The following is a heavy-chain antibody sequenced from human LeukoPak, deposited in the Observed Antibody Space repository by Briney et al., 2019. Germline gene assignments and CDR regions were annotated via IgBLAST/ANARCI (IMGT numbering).Heavy chain of an antibody. V-gene: IGHV3-21*04. J-gene: IGHJ4*02. CDR3: AKATGTFYYFDY. CDR1: GFTFSSYS. CDR2: ISSSSSYI. Sequence: GGSLRLSCAASGFTFSSYSMNWVRQAPGKGLEWVSSISSSSSYIYYADSVKGRFTISRDNSKNTLYLQMNSLRAEDTAVYYCAKATGTFYYFDYWGQGTLVTVSS. D-gene: IGHD1-1*01.